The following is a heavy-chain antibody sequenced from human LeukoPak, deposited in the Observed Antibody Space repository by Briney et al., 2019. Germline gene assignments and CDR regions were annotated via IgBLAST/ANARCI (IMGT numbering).Heavy chain of an antibody. CDR1: GYTFTSYD. D-gene: IGHD3-3*01. V-gene: IGHV1-8*01. J-gene: IGHJ6*03. CDR3: ARGRSTYYDFWSGYLGPSYYYYYMDV. Sequence: ASVKVSCKASGYTFTSYDINWVRQATGQGLEWMGWMNPNSGNTGYAQKFQGRVTMTRNTSISTAYMELSSLRSEDTAVYYCARGRSTYYDFWSGYLGPSYYYYYMDVWGKGTTVTVSS. CDR2: MNPNSGNT.